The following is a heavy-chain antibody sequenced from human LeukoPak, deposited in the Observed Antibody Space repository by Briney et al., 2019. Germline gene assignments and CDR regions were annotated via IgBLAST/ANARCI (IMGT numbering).Heavy chain of an antibody. J-gene: IGHJ4*02. V-gene: IGHV3-23*01. CDR1: GFSLSTYG. CDR3: AKEHGTAVAGFYY. D-gene: IGHD6-19*01. Sequence: GGSLRLSCAASGFSLSTYGVSWVRQPPGKGLEWVSGITGTGGSTYYADSVKGRFTVSRDTSKNTLYLQMNSLRAEDTAIYYCAKEHGTAVAGFYYWGQGTLVTVSS. CDR2: ITGTGGST.